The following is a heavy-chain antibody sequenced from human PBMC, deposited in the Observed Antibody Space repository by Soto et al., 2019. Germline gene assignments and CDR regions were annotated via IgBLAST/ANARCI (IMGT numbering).Heavy chain of an antibody. CDR1: GFSFSHYA. J-gene: IGHJ5*02. Sequence: PGGSLRLSCAASGFSFSHYAMHWVRQPPGKGLEWVALISCDGENQYFTDSVRGRFTISRDNSKTAVYLEMNNLRLDDTATYYCVSPHSESSNAFDLWGQGTLVTVS. CDR2: ISCDGENQ. V-gene: IGHV3-30*04. CDR3: VSPHSESSNAFDL. D-gene: IGHD3-10*01.